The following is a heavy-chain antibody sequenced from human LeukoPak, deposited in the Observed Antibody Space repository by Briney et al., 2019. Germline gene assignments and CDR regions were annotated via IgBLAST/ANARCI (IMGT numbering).Heavy chain of an antibody. CDR1: GGTFSSSA. D-gene: IGHD5-18*01. J-gene: IGHJ4*02. CDR3: ARIVDTAMVTAYYFDY. CDR2: IIPIFGTA. V-gene: IGHV1-69*13. Sequence: SVKVSCKASGGTFSSSAISWVRQAPGQGLEWMGGIIPIFGTANYAQKFQGRVTITADESTSTAYMELSSLRSEDTAVYYCARIVDTAMVTAYYFDYWGQGTLVTVSS.